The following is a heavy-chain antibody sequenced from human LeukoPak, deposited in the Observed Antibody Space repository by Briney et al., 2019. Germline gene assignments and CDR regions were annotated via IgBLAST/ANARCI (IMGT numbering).Heavy chain of an antibody. Sequence: PSETLSLTCTVSGGSISSYYWSWIRQPPGKGLEWIGYIYYSGSTNYNPSLKSRVTISVDTSKNQFSLKLSSVTAADTAVYYCAREEGDYSNYYFDYWGQGTLVTVSS. D-gene: IGHD4-11*01. CDR1: GGSISSYY. J-gene: IGHJ4*02. CDR3: AREEGDYSNYYFDY. V-gene: IGHV4-59*12. CDR2: IYYSGST.